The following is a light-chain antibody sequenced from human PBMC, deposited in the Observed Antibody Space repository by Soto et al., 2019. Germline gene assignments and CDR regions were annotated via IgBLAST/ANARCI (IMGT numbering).Light chain of an antibody. Sequence: EIVLTQSPATLSLSPGERATLSCRASQSVSSYLAWYQQKPGQAPRLLIYDASNRATGSPARFSGSGSGTDFTLTISSLEPEDFAVYYCQQRSNWPRTFVQGTKLEIK. V-gene: IGKV3-11*01. CDR1: QSVSSY. CDR3: QQRSNWPRT. CDR2: DAS. J-gene: IGKJ2*02.